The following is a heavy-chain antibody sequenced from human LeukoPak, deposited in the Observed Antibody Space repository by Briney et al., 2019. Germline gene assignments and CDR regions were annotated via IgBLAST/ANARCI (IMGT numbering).Heavy chain of an antibody. J-gene: IGHJ6*02. CDR3: ARVRVTDIAVAVGYGMDV. D-gene: IGHD6-19*01. Sequence: ASVKVSCKASGYTFTSYAMHWVRQAPGPRLEWMGWINAGNGNTKYSQKFQGRVTITRDTSASTAYMELSSLRSEDTAVYYCARVRVTDIAVAVGYGMDVWGQGTTVTVSS. V-gene: IGHV1-3*01. CDR2: INAGNGNT. CDR1: GYTFTSYA.